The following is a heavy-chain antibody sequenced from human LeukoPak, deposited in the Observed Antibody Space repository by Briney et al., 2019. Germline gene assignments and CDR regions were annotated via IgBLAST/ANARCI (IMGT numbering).Heavy chain of an antibody. D-gene: IGHD6-13*01. CDR3: ARGPYSSSWIHPSFDY. J-gene: IGHJ4*02. V-gene: IGHV1-8*03. CDR2: MNPNSGNT. Sequence: ASVKVSCKASGYTFTSYDINWVRQATGQGLEWMGWMNPNSGNTGYAQKFQGRVTITRNTSISTAYMELSSLRSEDTAVYYCARGPYSSSWIHPSFDYWGQGTLVTVSS. CDR1: GYTFTSYD.